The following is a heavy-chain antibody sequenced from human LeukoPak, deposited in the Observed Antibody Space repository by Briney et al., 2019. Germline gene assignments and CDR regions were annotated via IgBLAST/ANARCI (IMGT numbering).Heavy chain of an antibody. V-gene: IGHV4-34*01. Sequence: PSETLSLTCAVYRGSFSNYYWSWIRQPPGKGLEWIGEINHSGGTNYNPSLKSRVTISEDTSKKQFSLKLGSVTAVDTAVYYCARLIGASAFDYWGQGTLVTVSS. CDR1: RGSFSNYY. D-gene: IGHD2-21*01. CDR3: ARLIGASAFDY. CDR2: INHSGGT. J-gene: IGHJ4*02.